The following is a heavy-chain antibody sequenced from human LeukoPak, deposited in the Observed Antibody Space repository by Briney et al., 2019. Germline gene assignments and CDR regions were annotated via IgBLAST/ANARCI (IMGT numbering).Heavy chain of an antibody. D-gene: IGHD6-13*01. Sequence: GASVKVSCKASGYTFTSDYMHWVRQAPGQWLEWMGGSIPIFRTANYAQKFQGRVTISADESTSTAYMELSSLRSEDTAVYYCARSHGSGSSWYSRPGDAFDIWGQGTMVTVSS. J-gene: IGHJ3*02. CDR3: ARSHGSGSSWYSRPGDAFDI. CDR2: SIPIFRTA. CDR1: GYTFTSDY. V-gene: IGHV1-69*13.